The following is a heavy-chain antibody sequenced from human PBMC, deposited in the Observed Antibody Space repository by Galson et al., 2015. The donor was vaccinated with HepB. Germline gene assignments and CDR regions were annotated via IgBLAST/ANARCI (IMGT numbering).Heavy chain of an antibody. J-gene: IGHJ6*02. D-gene: IGHD1-26*01. CDR1: GFNFSIYA. CDR2: IPYDGSSK. V-gene: IGHV3-30-3*01. CDR3: AKDGILGTTTQSKGMDV. Sequence: SLRLSCAASGFNFSIYAMHWVRQAPGTGLEWVALIPYDGSSKYYADSVRGRFTISRDTSKNTLVLQMDSLRPEDTAVYYCAKDGILGTTTQSKGMDVWGQETTVTVSS.